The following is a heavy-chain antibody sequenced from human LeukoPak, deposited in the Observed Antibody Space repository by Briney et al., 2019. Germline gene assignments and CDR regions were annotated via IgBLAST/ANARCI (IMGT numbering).Heavy chain of an antibody. V-gene: IGHV1-69*05. CDR1: GYTFTKYY. CDR2: IIPIFGTA. D-gene: IGHD4-11*01. J-gene: IGHJ6*03. Sequence: GASVKVSCKASGYTFTKYYFVWVRQAPGQGLEWMGGIIPIFGTANYAQKFQGRVTITTDESTSTAYMELSSLRSEDTAVYYCARTSTVTRYYYYMDVWGKGTTVTVSS. CDR3: ARTSTVTRYYYYMDV.